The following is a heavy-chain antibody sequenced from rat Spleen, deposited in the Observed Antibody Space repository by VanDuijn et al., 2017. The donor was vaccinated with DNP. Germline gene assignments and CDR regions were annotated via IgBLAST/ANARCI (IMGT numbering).Heavy chain of an antibody. CDR2: ISTSGDTS. J-gene: IGHJ2*01. CDR3: TTLGTHFDY. CDR1: GFTFSDYG. V-gene: IGHV5-25*01. Sequence: EVQLVESGGGLVQPGRSMKVSCAASGFTFSDYGMAWVRQAPKKGLEWVATISTSGDTSYYRDSVKGRFTLSRDNAKSTLYLQMDSLRSEDTATYFCTTLGTHFDYWGQGLMVTVSS. D-gene: IGHD1-4*01.